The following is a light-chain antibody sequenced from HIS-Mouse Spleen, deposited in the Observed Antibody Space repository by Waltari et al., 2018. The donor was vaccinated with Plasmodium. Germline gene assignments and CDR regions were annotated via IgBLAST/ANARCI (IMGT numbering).Light chain of an antibody. V-gene: IGKV3-20*01. J-gene: IGKJ1*01. CDR2: GAS. Sequence: EIVLTQSPGTLSLSPGERATLSCRASQSVSSSYLAWYQQNPGQAPRLLIYGASRRATGIPDRFSGSGSGTDFTLTISRLEPEDFAVYYCQQYGSSGTFGQGTKVEIK. CDR1: QSVSSSY. CDR3: QQYGSSGT.